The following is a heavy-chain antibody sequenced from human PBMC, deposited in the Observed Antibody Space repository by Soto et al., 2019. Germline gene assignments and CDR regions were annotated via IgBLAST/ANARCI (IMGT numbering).Heavy chain of an antibody. V-gene: IGHV4-59*08. CDR2: IYYSGST. CDR1: GGSISSYY. Sequence: QVQLQESGPGLVKPSETLSLTCTVSGGSISSYYWSWIRQPQGKGLEWIGYIYYSGSTNYHPSLKSRVTISVDTSKNQFSLKLSSVTAADTAGYYCARRYSSAFDIWGQGTMVTVSS. D-gene: IGHD6-13*01. J-gene: IGHJ3*02. CDR3: ARRYSSAFDI.